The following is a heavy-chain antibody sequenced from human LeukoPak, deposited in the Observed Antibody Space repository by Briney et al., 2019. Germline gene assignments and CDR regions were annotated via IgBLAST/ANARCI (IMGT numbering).Heavy chain of an antibody. V-gene: IGHV1-24*01. J-gene: IGHJ5*02. CDR1: GYTLTELS. D-gene: IGHD2-2*01. CDR2: FDPEDGET. Sequence: ASVKVSCKVSGYTLTELSMHWVRQAPGKGLEWMGGFDPEDGETIYAQKFQGRVTMTEDTSTDTAYMELSSLRSEDTAVYYCATVGDIVVVPADRPEVRDNWFDPWGQGTLVTVSS. CDR3: ATVGDIVVVPADRPEVRDNWFDP.